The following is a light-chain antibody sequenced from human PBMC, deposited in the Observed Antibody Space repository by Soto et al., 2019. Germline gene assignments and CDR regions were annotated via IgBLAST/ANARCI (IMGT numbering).Light chain of an antibody. CDR2: DVT. V-gene: IGLV2-14*01. CDR3: SSYTSPTTPPA. CDR1: SRDVRGYNY. Sequence: QSALTQPASVSGSPGQSVTISCTGTSRDVRGYNYVAWYQQHPGKAPKLIIYDVTNRPSGISARFSGAKSAITASLTISGLQADDEADYFCSSYTSPTTPPAFGTGTKLTVL. J-gene: IGLJ1*01.